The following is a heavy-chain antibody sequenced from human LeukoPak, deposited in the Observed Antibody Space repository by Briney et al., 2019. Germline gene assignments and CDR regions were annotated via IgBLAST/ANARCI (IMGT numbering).Heavy chain of an antibody. J-gene: IGHJ5*02. D-gene: IGHD3-10*01. V-gene: IGHV4-59*01. CDR2: IYYSGST. CDR3: ARDLGTGGYNWFDP. Sequence: SETLSLTCTVSGGSISSYYWSWIRQPPGKGLEWIGYIYYSGSTNYNPSLKSRVTISVDTSKNQFSLKLSSVTAGDTAVYYCARDLGTGGYNWFDPWGQGTLVTVSS. CDR1: GGSISSYY.